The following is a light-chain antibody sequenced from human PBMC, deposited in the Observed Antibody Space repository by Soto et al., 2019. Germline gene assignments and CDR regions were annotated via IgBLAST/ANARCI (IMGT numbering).Light chain of an antibody. J-gene: IGKJ1*01. CDR3: QQSGSSTRT. V-gene: IGKV3-20*01. Sequence: EIMLTQSPGTLSLSPGDRATLSFRSSQSVSSTSLAWFQQKPGQAPRLLISAASRRATDIPDRFSGSGSGTDFTLTISRLQPEDFAVYYCQQSGSSTRTFGQGTKVDIK. CDR2: AAS. CDR1: QSVSSTS.